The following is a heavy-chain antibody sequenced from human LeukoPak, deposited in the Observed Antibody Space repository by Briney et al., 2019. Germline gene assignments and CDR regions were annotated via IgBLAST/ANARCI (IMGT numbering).Heavy chain of an antibody. CDR3: ASSPVITRD. D-gene: IGHD3-22*01. CDR1: GFTFGNYA. V-gene: IGHV3-23*01. CDR2: IGDYGGST. J-gene: IGHJ4*02. Sequence: GGSLRLSCAASGFTFGNYAMSWVRQAPGKGLEWVSAIGDYGGSTYYTDSVRGRFTISRDNSKSTLYVQMNSLRAEDTAVYYCASSPVITRDWGQGTLVTVSS.